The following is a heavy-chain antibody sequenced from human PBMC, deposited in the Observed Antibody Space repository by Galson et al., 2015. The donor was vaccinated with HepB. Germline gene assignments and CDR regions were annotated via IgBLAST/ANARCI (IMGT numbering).Heavy chain of an antibody. J-gene: IGHJ4*02. CDR3: ARIAPKSLYYYDSSGYYEYYFDH. CDR1: GFTFSSYW. CDR2: IKQDGSEK. Sequence: SLRLSCAASGFTFSSYWMSWVRQAPGKGLEWVANIKQDGSEKYYVDSVKGRFTISRDNAKNSLYLQMNSLRAEDTAVYYCARIAPKSLYYYDSSGYYEYYFDHWGQGTLVTVSS. V-gene: IGHV3-7*01. D-gene: IGHD3-22*01.